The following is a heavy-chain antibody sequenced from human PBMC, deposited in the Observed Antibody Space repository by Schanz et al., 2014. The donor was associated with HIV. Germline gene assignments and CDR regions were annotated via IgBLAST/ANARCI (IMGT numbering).Heavy chain of an antibody. CDR2: INEDGSST. D-gene: IGHD3-16*01. J-gene: IGHJ6*02. CDR1: GFTFSDYW. V-gene: IGHV3-74*02. CDR3: LKDDYVRGTTYAMDV. Sequence: EVQLVESGGGLVKPGGSLTVSCAASGFTFSDYWMHWVRQAPGKGLVWVSRINEDGSSTRYADSVKGRFTISRDNARNTLYLQMNSLRAEDTAVYYCLKDDYVRGTTYAMDVWGQGTTVTVSS.